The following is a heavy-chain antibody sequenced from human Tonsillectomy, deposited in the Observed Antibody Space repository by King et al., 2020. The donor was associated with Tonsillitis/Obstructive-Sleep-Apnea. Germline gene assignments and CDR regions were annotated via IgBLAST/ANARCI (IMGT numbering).Heavy chain of an antibody. CDR3: ASDRGYYYDFDY. V-gene: IGHV3-33*01. D-gene: IGHD3-22*01. CDR1: GFTFSRYG. CDR2: IWYDGSMN. J-gene: IGHJ4*02. Sequence: VQLVESGGGVVQPGRSLRLSCEASGFTFSRYGMHWVRQAPGKGWEWVAVIWYDGSMNYYADSVKGRFTISRDNSKNTRYLQMNSLRAEDTAVYYCASDRGYYYDFDYWGQGTLVTVSS.